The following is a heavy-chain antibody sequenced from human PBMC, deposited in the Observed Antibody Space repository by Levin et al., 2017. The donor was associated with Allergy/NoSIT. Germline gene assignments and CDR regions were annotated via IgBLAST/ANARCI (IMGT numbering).Heavy chain of an antibody. D-gene: IGHD2-2*01. V-gene: IGHV3-74*03. CDR2: INGDGSIT. CDR3: ARGCISTNCPTLL. J-gene: IGHJ4*02. CDR1: GFTFSSYW. Sequence: GESLKISCAASGFTFSSYWMNWVRQVPGKGLVWVSRINGDGSITTYADSVKGRFSISRDNAKSTLYLQMNSLRAEDTAIYYCARGCISTNCPTLLWGQGTLVTVSS.